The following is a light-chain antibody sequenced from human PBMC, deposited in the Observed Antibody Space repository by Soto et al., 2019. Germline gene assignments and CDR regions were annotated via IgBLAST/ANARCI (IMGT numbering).Light chain of an antibody. V-gene: IGKV3-11*01. CDR2: DAS. J-gene: IGKJ4*01. Sequence: EIVLTQSPATLSLSPGERATLSCRASQSVSRHLAWYQQKPGQPPRLLIYDASNRVTGIPARFSGSGSGADFTLTISSLEPEDFAVYYCQQRANWPLLIFGGGTKVEIK. CDR3: QQRANWPLLI. CDR1: QSVSRH.